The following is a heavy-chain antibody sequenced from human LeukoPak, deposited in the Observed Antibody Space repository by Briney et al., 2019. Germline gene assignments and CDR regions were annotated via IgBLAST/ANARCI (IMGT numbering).Heavy chain of an antibody. V-gene: IGHV3-9*01. J-gene: IGHJ4*02. CDR2: ISWNSGSI. CDR1: GFTFDDYA. D-gene: IGHD6-19*01. Sequence: GRSLRLSCAASGFTFDDYAMHWVRQAPGKGLEWVSGISWNSGSIGYADSVKGRFTISRDNAKNSLYLQMNSLRAEDTALYYCAKDNTAVAAHFDYWGQGTLVTVSS. CDR3: AKDNTAVAAHFDY.